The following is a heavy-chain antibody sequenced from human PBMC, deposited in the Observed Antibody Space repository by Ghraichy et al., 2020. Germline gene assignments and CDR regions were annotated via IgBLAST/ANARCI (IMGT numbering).Heavy chain of an antibody. Sequence: SETLSLTCTVSGGSISSSSYYWGWIRQPPGKGLEWIGSIYYSGSTYYNPSLKSRVTISVDTSKNQFSLKLSSVTAADTAVYYCARFVGAAHRSAFDIWGQGTMVTVSS. CDR3: ARFVGAAHRSAFDI. V-gene: IGHV4-39*01. CDR1: GGSISSSSYY. J-gene: IGHJ3*02. D-gene: IGHD1-26*01. CDR2: IYYSGST.